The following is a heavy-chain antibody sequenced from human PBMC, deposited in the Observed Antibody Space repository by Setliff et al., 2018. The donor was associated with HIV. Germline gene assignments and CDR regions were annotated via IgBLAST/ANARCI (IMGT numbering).Heavy chain of an antibody. V-gene: IGHV4-59*08. CDR2: ISYSGST. J-gene: IGHJ4*02. CDR3: ARGPPIVVVPAALLTFDY. D-gene: IGHD2-2*01. Sequence: SETLSLTCTVSGGFISSYWWSWIRQPPGKGLQWIGHISYSGSTNYIPSLKSRVTISVDTLKNQFSLKQSSVTATDTAVYYCARGPPIVVVPAALLTFDYWGQGTLVTVSS. CDR1: GGFISSYW.